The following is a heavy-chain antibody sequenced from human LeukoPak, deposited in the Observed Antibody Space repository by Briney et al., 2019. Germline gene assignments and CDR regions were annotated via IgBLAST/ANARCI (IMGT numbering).Heavy chain of an antibody. CDR2: INPSGGST. D-gene: IGHD1-26*01. CDR3: ARLRYSGRYDY. CDR1: GYTFTSCY. J-gene: IGHJ4*02. V-gene: IGHV1-46*01. Sequence: VASVKVSCKTSGYTFTSCYVHWVRQAPGQGLEWMGGINPSGGSTSYAQKFQDRVTMTRDTSTSTVYMDLSNLTSEDTAVYYCARLRYSGRYDYWGQGTLVTVSS.